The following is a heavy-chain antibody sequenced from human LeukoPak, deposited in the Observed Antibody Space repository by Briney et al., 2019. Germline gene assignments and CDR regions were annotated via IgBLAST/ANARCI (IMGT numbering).Heavy chain of an antibody. V-gene: IGHV3-23*01. D-gene: IGHD3-16*01. CDR1: GFNFNTYA. J-gene: IGHJ4*02. CDR2: ITADGDTT. Sequence: GGSLRLSCVASGFNFNTYAMNWVRQAPGKGLEWVSVITADGDTTDYAVPVKGRFTISRDNAKKSLYLQMNSLRAEDTAVYYCARGAGESMFDYWGQGALVTVSS. CDR3: ARGAGESMFDY.